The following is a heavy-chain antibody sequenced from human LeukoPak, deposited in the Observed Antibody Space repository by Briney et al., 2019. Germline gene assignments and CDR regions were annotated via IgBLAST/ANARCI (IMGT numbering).Heavy chain of an antibody. CDR2: INHSGRT. CDR3: AREAGDNWFDP. Sequence: SETLSLTCTVSGYSISSGYYWGWIRQPPGKGLEWIGSINHSGRTSYNPSLKSRVTISVGTSENQFSLKQSSVTAADTAVFYCAREAGDNWFDPWGQGILVTVSS. CDR1: GYSISSGYY. V-gene: IGHV4-38-2*02. D-gene: IGHD3-10*01. J-gene: IGHJ5*02.